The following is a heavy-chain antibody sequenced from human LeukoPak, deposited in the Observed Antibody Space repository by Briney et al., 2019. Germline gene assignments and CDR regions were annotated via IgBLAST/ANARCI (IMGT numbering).Heavy chain of an antibody. D-gene: IGHD3-3*01. CDR1: GGSFSGYY. V-gene: IGHV4-34*01. CDR3: ARGDDFWSGYYLVGGYYFDY. CDR2: IYYSGST. J-gene: IGHJ4*02. Sequence: SETLSLTCAVYGGSFSGYYWGWIRQPPGKGLEWIGSIYYSGSTYYNPSLKSRVTISVDTSKNQFSLKLSSVTAADTAVYYCARGDDFWSGYYLVGGYYFDYWGQGTLVTVSS.